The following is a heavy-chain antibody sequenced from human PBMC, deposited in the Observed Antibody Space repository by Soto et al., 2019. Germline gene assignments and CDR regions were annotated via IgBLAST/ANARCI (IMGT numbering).Heavy chain of an antibody. CDR3: TTTPLAYYYGSGRNRDY. J-gene: IGHJ4*02. V-gene: IGHV1-8*01. CDR1: GYTFTSYD. D-gene: IGHD3-10*01. CDR2: MNPNSGNT. Sequence: GASVKVSCKASGYTFTSYDINWVRQATGQGLEWMGWMNPNSGNTGYAQKFQGRVTVTRNTSISTAYMELSSLRSEDTAVYYCTTTPLAYYYGSGRNRDYWGQGTLVTV.